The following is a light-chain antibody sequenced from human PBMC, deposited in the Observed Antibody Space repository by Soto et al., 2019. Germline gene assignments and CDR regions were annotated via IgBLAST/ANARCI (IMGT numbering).Light chain of an antibody. CDR3: QQYGSSPRT. CDR1: QSVSSSF. V-gene: IGKV3-20*01. CDR2: GAS. J-gene: IGKJ3*01. Sequence: EIVLTQYPGTLSLSPGERATLSCRASQSVSSSFLAWYQQKPGQAPRLLIYGASSRATGIPDRFSGSGSGTDFTLTISRLEPEDFAVYYCQQYGSSPRTFGPGTTVDI.